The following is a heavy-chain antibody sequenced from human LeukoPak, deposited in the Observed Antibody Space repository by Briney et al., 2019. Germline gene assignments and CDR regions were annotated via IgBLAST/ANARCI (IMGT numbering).Heavy chain of an antibody. J-gene: IGHJ4*02. CDR3: ARDRSRITMVRGVMGEKKAYFDY. CDR2: ISGSGGST. D-gene: IGHD3-10*01. V-gene: IGHV3-23*01. Sequence: GVLRLSCAASGFTFSRYDMSWVRQAPGKGLEWVSVISGSGGSTYYADSVKGRFTISRDNSKNSLYLQMNSLRAEDTAVYYCARDRSRITMVRGVMGEKKAYFDYWGQGTLVTVSS. CDR1: GFTFSRYD.